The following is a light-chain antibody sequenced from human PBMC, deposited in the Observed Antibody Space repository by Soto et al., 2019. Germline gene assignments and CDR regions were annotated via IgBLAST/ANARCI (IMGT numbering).Light chain of an antibody. CDR2: DVS. J-gene: IGLJ2*01. CDR1: SSDVGAHNY. Sequence: QSALTQPASVSGSPGQSIAISCTGTSSDVGAHNYVSWYQQHPGKAPKLIIYDVSNRPSGVSTRFSGFKSGTTASLTISVLQAEAEAEYYCSSYTYTSTRVIFGGGSKLTGL. CDR3: SSYTYTSTRVI. V-gene: IGLV2-14*03.